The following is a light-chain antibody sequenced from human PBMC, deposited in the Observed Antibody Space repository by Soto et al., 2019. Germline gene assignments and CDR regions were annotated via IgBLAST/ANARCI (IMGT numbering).Light chain of an antibody. CDR2: KAS. CDR1: QRISNL. V-gene: IGKV1-5*03. J-gene: IGKJ1*01. Sequence: DIQMTQYPSTLSASVGDRVTITCRASQRISNLLSWYQQKPGKAPTVLIHKASSLESGVPSRFSGSGSGTEFTRTISSLQPDDFATYYCQQYYSYWTFGQGTKVEIK. CDR3: QQYYSYWT.